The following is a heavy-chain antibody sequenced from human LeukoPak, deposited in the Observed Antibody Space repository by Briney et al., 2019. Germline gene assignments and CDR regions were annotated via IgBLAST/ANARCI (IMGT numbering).Heavy chain of an antibody. D-gene: IGHD3-10*01. J-gene: IGHJ6*02. V-gene: IGHV4-30-4*01. CDR3: ARLNYYFYGTDV. CDR1: GGSIRSTSHY. Sequence: PSETLSLTCTVSGGSIRSTSHYWSWIRQPPGKGLEWIGYIYYSGSTYYNPSLKSRVTISIQTSKNQFSLKLNSVTAADTAVYYCARLNYYFYGTDVWGPGTTVTVSS. CDR2: IYYSGST.